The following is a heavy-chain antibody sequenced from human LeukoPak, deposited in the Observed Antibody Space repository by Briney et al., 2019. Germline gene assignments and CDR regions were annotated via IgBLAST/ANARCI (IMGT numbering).Heavy chain of an antibody. Sequence: SETLSLTCTVSGGSISSYYWSGIRQPPGKGLEWIGYIYYSGSTNYNPSLKSRVTISVDTSKNQFSLKLSSVTAADTAVYYCARAYYDFWSAGNYFDYWGQGTLVTVSS. CDR3: ARAYYDFWSAGNYFDY. J-gene: IGHJ4*02. D-gene: IGHD3-3*01. CDR2: IYYSGST. CDR1: GGSISSYY. V-gene: IGHV4-59*01.